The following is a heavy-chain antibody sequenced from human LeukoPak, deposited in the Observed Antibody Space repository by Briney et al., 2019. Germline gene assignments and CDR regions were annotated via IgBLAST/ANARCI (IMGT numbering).Heavy chain of an antibody. CDR2: IYPDDSDA. CDR1: GYSFTNYW. D-gene: IGHD5-18*01. Sequence: GESLKISCTGSGYSFTNYWIGWVRQMPGKGLEWMGIIYPDDSDARYRPSFQGQVTISADKSIATAYLQWSSLKASDTAMYYCARLQYSNGYVDYWGQGTLVTVSS. V-gene: IGHV5-51*01. J-gene: IGHJ4*02. CDR3: ARLQYSNGYVDY.